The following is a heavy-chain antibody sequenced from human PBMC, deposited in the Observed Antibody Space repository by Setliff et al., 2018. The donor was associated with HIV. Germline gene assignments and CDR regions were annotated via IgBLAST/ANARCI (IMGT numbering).Heavy chain of an antibody. J-gene: IGHJ4*02. CDR1: GFSFSNFA. Sequence: GGSLRLSCAASGFSFSNFAMHWVRQAPGKGLEWLGFISYDGNNEYYADSVRGRFTISRDNSKNTLLLQMNTLRAEDTAVYYCAKDRRLPISLGLFDYWGQGTLVTVSS. CDR3: AKDRRLPISLGLFDY. D-gene: IGHD5-18*01. V-gene: IGHV3-30-3*01. CDR2: ISYDGNNE.